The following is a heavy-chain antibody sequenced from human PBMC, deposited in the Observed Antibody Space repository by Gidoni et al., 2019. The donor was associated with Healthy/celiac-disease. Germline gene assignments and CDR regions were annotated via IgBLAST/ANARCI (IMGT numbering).Heavy chain of an antibody. CDR3: AKDYYYGSGSYALDY. D-gene: IGHD3-10*01. CDR1: GFPLSSDA. V-gene: IGHV3-23*01. J-gene: IGHJ4*02. CDR2: ISGSGGST. Sequence: EVQLLESGGGLVQPGGSLRLSCAASGFPLSSDAMSWVRQDPGKGLEWVSAISGSGGSTYYADSVKGRFTISRDNSKNTLYLQMNSLRAEDTAVYYCAKDYYYGSGSYALDYWGQGTLVTVSS.